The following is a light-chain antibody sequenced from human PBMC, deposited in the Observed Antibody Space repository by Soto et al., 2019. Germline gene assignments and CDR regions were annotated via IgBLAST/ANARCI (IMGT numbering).Light chain of an antibody. J-gene: IGLJ3*02. V-gene: IGLV1-40*01. Sequence: LTQPPSVSGAPGQRVTISCTGSSSNIGAGYDVHWYQQLPGTAPKLLIYGNSNRPSGVPDRFSGSKSGTSASLAITGLQAEDEADYYCQSYDSSLSGWVFGGGTKLTVL. CDR1: SSNIGAGYD. CDR3: QSYDSSLSGWV. CDR2: GNS.